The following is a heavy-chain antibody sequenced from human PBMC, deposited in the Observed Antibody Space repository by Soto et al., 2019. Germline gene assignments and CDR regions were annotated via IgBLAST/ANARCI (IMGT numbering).Heavy chain of an antibody. CDR1: GFTFSDYY. CDR3: ARDTGGSYDF. V-gene: IGHV3-72*01. D-gene: IGHD1-26*01. Sequence: GGSLRLSCAASGFTFSDYYMDWVRQLPGKGLEWVGRTGNKANSYTTEYAPSVKGRFTISRHDSEDSMYLQMNSLKTEDTAVYYCARDTGGSYDFWGQGALVTVSS. CDR2: TGNKANSYTT. J-gene: IGHJ4*02.